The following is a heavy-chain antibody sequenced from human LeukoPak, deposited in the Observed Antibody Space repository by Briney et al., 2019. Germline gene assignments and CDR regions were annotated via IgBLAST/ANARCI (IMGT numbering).Heavy chain of an antibody. Sequence: SVKVSCKASGYTFNRYDINWVRQAPGQGLEWMGRIIPILGIANYAQKFQGRVTITADKSTSTAYMELSSLRSEDTAVYYCARGIVVVPAAMPKWFDPWGQGTLVTVSS. CDR3: ARGIVVVPAAMPKWFDP. J-gene: IGHJ5*02. CDR1: GYTFNRYD. D-gene: IGHD2-2*01. V-gene: IGHV1-69*04. CDR2: IIPILGIA.